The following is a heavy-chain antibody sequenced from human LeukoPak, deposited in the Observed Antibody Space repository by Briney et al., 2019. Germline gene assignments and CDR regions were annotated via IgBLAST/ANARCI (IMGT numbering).Heavy chain of an antibody. CDR1: GFTFNNYW. V-gene: IGHV3-21*01. J-gene: IGHJ4*02. CDR2: FGTRSTSV. D-gene: IGHD3-22*01. CDR3: AREVSEGFDI. Sequence: GGSLRLSCAASGFTFNNYWIHWVREVPGKGLEWVSSFGTRSTSVYHAGSVKGRFAISRDNAKNSLYLQMNSLRAEDTALYYCAREVSEGFDIWGQGTLVTVSS.